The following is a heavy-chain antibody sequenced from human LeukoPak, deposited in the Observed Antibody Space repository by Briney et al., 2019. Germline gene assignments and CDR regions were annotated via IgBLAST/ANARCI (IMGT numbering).Heavy chain of an antibody. J-gene: IGHJ4*02. CDR2: IYYSGST. CDR1: GGSISHYY. V-gene: IGHV4-59*01. D-gene: IGHD1-7*01. Sequence: PSETLSLTCTVSGGSISHYYWSWIRQPPEKGLEWIGYIYYSGSTNYNPSLKSRVTISVDTSKNQFSLELSSVTAADTAVYYCARGGSWNYLYWGQGTLVTVSS. CDR3: ARGGSWNYLY.